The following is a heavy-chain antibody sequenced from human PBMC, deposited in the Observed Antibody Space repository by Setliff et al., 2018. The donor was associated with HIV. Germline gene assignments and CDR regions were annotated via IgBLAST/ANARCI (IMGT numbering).Heavy chain of an antibody. CDR1: GGSFSNYY. Sequence: SETLSLTCTVYGGSFSNYYTNWIRQPPGKGLEWIGELSPSGTTRSNPSLQSRVTISLDTSNNQFSLKLTSVTAADTAVYYCARGVKPRVVLMSYVTGRFDSWGQGTLVTVSS. CDR2: LSPSGTT. D-gene: IGHD3-10*02. CDR3: ARGVKPRVVLMSYVTGRFDS. V-gene: IGHV4-34*01. J-gene: IGHJ5*01.